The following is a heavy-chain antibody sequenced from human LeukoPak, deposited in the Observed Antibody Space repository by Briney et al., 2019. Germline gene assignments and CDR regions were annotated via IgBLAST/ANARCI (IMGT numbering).Heavy chain of an antibody. V-gene: IGHV3-13*01. CDR1: GFTFSSFD. J-gene: IGHJ6*03. CDR2: IGTVSDT. CDR3: ARGPPRGKYYYMDV. Sequence: GGSLRLSCAASGFTFSSFDMHWVRHPTGQGLEWVSTIGTVSDTYYPGSVEGRFTLSRDNAKNSLYLQMNSLTAGDTAVYYCARGPPRGKYYYMDVWGKETTVTVSS. D-gene: IGHD1-1*01.